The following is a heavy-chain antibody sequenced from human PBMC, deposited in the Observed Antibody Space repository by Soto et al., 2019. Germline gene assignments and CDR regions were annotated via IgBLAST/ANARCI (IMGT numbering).Heavy chain of an antibody. J-gene: IGHJ4*02. D-gene: IGHD3-10*01. CDR1: GDSISSYY. Sequence: SETLSLTCAVSGDSISSYYCMWIRQPPGKGLESIGYLYYGRSANYNPSLKSRVTLSVDTSTNQCSLTLSSTTAADTAVYYCARSPYYYGSGSYSDYWGQGTLVTVSS. V-gene: IGHV4-59*01. CDR2: LYYGRSA. CDR3: ARSPYYYGSGSYSDY.